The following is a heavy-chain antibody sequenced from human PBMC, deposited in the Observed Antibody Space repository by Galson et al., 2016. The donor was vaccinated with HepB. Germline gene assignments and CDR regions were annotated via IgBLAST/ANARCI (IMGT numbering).Heavy chain of an antibody. CDR3: ARRREYYDSSGYYPVVYYFDD. CDR2: IKQDGSEK. D-gene: IGHD3-22*01. J-gene: IGHJ4*02. Sequence: SLRLSCAASGITFSTYWMSWVRQAPGKGLEWVANIKQDGSEKYYVDSVKGRFTISRDNAKNSLYLQMNSLRAEDTAVYYCARRREYYDSSGYYPVVYYFDDWGQGTLVTVAS. V-gene: IGHV3-7*03. CDR1: GITFSTYW.